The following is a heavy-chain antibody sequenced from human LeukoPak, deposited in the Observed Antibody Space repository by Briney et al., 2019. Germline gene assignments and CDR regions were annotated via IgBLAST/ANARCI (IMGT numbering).Heavy chain of an antibody. CDR1: GFTFSDYY. D-gene: IGHD3-16*01. CDR2: ISSSGSTI. CDR3: ARSRGIYYYYGMDV. J-gene: IGHJ6*02. V-gene: IGHV3-11*04. Sequence: TGGSLRLSCAASGFTFSDYYMSWIRQAPGKGLEWVSYISSSGSTIYYADSVKGRFTISRDNAKNSLYLQMNSLRAEDTAVYYCARSRGIYYYYGMDVWGQGTTVTVSS.